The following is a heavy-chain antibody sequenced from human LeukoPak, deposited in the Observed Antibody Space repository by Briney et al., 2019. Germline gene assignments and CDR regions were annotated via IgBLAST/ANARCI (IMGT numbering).Heavy chain of an antibody. CDR3: AREALTTLGAFDI. Sequence: ASVKVSCKASGYTFTGYYMHWVRQAPGQGLEWMGWINPNSGGTNYAQKLQGRVTMTTDTSTSTAYMELRSLRSDDTAVYYCAREALTTLGAFDIWGQGTMVTVSS. CDR1: GYTFTGYY. D-gene: IGHD4-17*01. J-gene: IGHJ3*02. CDR2: INPNSGGT. V-gene: IGHV1-2*02.